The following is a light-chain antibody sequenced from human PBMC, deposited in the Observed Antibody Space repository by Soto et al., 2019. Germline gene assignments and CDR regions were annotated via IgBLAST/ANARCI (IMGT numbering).Light chain of an antibody. Sequence: LTQPASGSGSPGQSITISCTGTSSDVGSYNLVSWYQQHPGKAPKLMIYEGSKRPSGVSNRFSGSKSGNTASLTISGLQAEDEADYYCCSYAGSSTFLYVFGTGTKVTVL. CDR1: SSDVGSYNL. V-gene: IGLV2-23*03. CDR2: EGS. CDR3: CSYAGSSTFLYV. J-gene: IGLJ1*01.